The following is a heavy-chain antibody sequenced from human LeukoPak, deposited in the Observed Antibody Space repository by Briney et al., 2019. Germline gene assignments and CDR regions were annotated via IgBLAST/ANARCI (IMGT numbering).Heavy chain of an antibody. V-gene: IGHV4-30-2*01. D-gene: IGHD3-3*01. CDR1: GGSISSYS. Sequence: SETLSLTCTVSGGSISSYSWSWIRQPPGKGLEWIGYIYHSGSTYYNPSLKSRVTISVDRSKNQFSLKLSSVTAADTAVYYCARARRYYDFWSGDGWFDPWGQGTLVTVSS. J-gene: IGHJ5*02. CDR2: IYHSGST. CDR3: ARARRYYDFWSGDGWFDP.